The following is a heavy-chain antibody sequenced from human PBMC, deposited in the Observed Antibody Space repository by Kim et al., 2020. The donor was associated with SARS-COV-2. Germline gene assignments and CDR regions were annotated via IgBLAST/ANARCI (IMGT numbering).Heavy chain of an antibody. CDR3: ARSDYGGHTPDY. CDR1: GFTFSDYY. V-gene: IGHV3-11*03. CDR2: ISSSSSYT. Sequence: GGSLRLSCAASGFTFSDYYMNWIRQAPGKGLEWVSYISSSSSYTNYADSVKGRFTISRDNAKNSLYLQMNSLRAEDTAVYYCARSDYGGHTPDYWGQGTLVTVSS. J-gene: IGHJ4*02. D-gene: IGHD4-17*01.